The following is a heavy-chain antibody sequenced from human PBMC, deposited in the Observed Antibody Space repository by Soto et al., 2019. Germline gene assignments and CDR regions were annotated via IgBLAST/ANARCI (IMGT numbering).Heavy chain of an antibody. V-gene: IGHV1-18*01. CDR3: ARVRYCSGGSCHSNPLDY. CDR2: ISGYNGNT. D-gene: IGHD2-15*01. J-gene: IGHJ4*02. CDR1: GYTFTNYG. Sequence: QVQLVQSGTEVKKPGASVTVSCKTYGYTFTNYGISWVRQAPGQWPEWMGWISGYNGNTDYAQNLQGRVTMTTDTSTSTAYMELRSLRSDDTAVYYCARVRYCSGGSCHSNPLDYWGQGTLVTVSS.